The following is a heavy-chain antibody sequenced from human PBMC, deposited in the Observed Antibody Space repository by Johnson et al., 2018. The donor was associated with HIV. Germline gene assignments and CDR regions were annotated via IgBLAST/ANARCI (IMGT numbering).Heavy chain of an antibody. CDR1: GFTFDDYG. CDR3: AGDGYYDSGSDALDI. V-gene: IGHV3-20*04. D-gene: IGHD3-10*01. CDR2: INCSGGSI. J-gene: IGHJ3*02. Sequence: VQLVESGGGVVRPGGSLRLSCAASGFTFDDYGMTWVRQPPGKGLEWVSDINCSGGSIAYADSVKGRFTISRDNDKNSLYLQMNSLRAEDTAVYYWAGDGYYDSGSDALDIWGQGTMVTVSS.